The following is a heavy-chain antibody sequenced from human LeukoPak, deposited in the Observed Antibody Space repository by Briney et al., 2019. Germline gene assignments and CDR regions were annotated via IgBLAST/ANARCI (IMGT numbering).Heavy chain of an antibody. V-gene: IGHV3-23*01. CDR3: AKILYYDFWSGYWNGMDV. CDR2: ISGSGGST. D-gene: IGHD3-3*01. Sequence: PGGSLRLSCAASGFTFSSYAMSWVRQAPGKGLEWVSAISGSGGSTYYADSVKGRFTISRDNSKNTLYLQMNSLRAVDTAVYYCAKILYYDFWSGYWNGMDVWGQGTTVTVSS. CDR1: GFTFSSYA. J-gene: IGHJ6*02.